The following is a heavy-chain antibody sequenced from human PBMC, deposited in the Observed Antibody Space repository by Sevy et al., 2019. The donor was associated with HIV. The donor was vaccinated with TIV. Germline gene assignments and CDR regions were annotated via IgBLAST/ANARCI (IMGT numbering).Heavy chain of an antibody. J-gene: IGHJ4*02. CDR2: ISSSSSTI. D-gene: IGHD3-3*01. CDR3: ARHSRITIFGVPTGGFDY. CDR1: GFTFSTYS. Sequence: GGSLRLSCAASGFTFSTYSMDWVRQAPGKGLVWVSYISSSSSTIYYADSVKGRFTISRDNAKNSLYLQMNSLRAEDTAVYYCARHSRITIFGVPTGGFDYWGQGTLVTVSS. V-gene: IGHV3-48*01.